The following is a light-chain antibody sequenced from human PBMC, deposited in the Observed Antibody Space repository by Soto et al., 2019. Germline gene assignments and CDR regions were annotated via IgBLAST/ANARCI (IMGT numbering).Light chain of an antibody. CDR2: EVT. Sequence: QSALTQPASVSGSPGQSITISCTGTSSDVGAYNYVSWYQHHPGTAPKLMIYEVTDRPSGVSSRFSGSKSGNTASLTISGLQVEDEADYYCTSKTSSTTPYVFGTGTKLTVL. CDR3: TSKTSSTTPYV. CDR1: SSDVGAYNY. V-gene: IGLV2-14*01. J-gene: IGLJ1*01.